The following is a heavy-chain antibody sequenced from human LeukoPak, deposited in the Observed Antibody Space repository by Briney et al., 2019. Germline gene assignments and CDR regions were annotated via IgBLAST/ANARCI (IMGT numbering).Heavy chain of an antibody. CDR1: GYTFTSYD. Sequence: ASVKVSCKASGYTFTSYDINWVRQATGQGLEWMGWMNPNSGNTGYAQKLQGRVTITRNTSISTAYMELSSLRSGDTAVYYCARGRYSGYDFGQEKIDQYYFDYWGQGTLVTVSS. D-gene: IGHD5-12*01. V-gene: IGHV1-8*03. CDR2: MNPNSGNT. J-gene: IGHJ4*02. CDR3: ARGRYSGYDFGQEKIDQYYFDY.